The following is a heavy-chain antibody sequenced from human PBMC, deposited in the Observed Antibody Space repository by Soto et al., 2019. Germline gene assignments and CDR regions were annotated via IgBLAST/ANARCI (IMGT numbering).Heavy chain of an antibody. CDR2: IIPIFGTV. J-gene: IGHJ4*02. CDR3: AGRGEYSSSPHDY. D-gene: IGHD6-6*01. Sequence: QVQLVQSGAEVKKPGSSVKVSCKASGGTFSSYAISWVRQAPGQGLEWMGGIIPIFGTVNYAQKFQGRVTSTADESTSRAYMELSSLRSEDTAVYYCAGRGEYSSSPHDYWGQGTLVTVSS. CDR1: GGTFSSYA. V-gene: IGHV1-69*01.